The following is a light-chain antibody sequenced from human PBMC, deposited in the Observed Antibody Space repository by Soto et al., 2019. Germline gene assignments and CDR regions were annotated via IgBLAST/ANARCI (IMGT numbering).Light chain of an antibody. J-gene: IGKJ4*01. CDR2: DAS. V-gene: IGKV3-11*01. CDR1: QSVSSY. CDR3: QQRSNLLT. Sequence: EIVLTHSPATLSLSPKEKATLSCRASQSVSSYLAWYQQKPGQAPRLLIYDASNRATGIPARFSGSGSGTDFTLTISSLEPEDFAVYYCQQRSNLLTFGGGTKVDIK.